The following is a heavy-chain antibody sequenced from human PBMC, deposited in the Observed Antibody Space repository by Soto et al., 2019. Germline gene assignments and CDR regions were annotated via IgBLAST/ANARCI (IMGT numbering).Heavy chain of an antibody. D-gene: IGHD3-3*01. J-gene: IGHJ5*02. CDR1: GCSVSGGSYY. CDR2: IYSSGGT. CDR3: ASDIASDFWSGYYAPPYWFDP. V-gene: IGHV4-61*01. Sequence: PSETLSLTCTVSGCSVSGGSYYWSWIRPPPGKGLEWIGYIYSSGGTNYNAALKSRATTSVDTSKNQFSLKLSSVTAAETAVYYCASDIASDFWSGYYAPPYWFDPWGQGTLVTVSS.